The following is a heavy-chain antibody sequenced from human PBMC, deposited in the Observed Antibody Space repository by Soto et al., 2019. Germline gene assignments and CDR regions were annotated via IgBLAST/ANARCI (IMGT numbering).Heavy chain of an antibody. CDR2: INPHGGST. CDR1: GDTFTSYY. Sequence: GASVKVSCKAPGDTFTSYYLSWVRQAPGQGLEWMGVINPHGGSTKYAQKFQGRITMTRDTSRSTVYMELSSLRSDDTAIYYCARSSGGNFGIIIEGSNWFDPWGQGTLVTVSS. CDR3: ARSSGGNFGIIIEGSNWFDP. V-gene: IGHV1-46*01. J-gene: IGHJ5*02. D-gene: IGHD3-3*01.